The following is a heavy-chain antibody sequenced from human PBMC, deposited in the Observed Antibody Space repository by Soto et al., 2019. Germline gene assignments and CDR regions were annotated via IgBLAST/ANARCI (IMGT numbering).Heavy chain of an antibody. V-gene: IGHV1-3*01. Sequence: GSVEGSLQGSGYAFPNFFFHLVRQAPGQRLEWMGWISPGNGNTKYSQHFQGRVSITRDTSASTVYLELISLTSEDTTVYFCARGDPFWHDAFDIWGQWTMVTVSS. CDR1: GYAFPNFF. J-gene: IGHJ3*02. CDR3: ARGDPFWHDAFDI. CDR2: ISPGNGNT.